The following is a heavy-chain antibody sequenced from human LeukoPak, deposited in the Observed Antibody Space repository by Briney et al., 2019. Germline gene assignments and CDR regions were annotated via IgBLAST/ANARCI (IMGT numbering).Heavy chain of an antibody. J-gene: IGHJ3*02. V-gene: IGHV4-59*01. D-gene: IGHD2-21*02. CDR1: GGSLSSYY. CDR2: IYYSGST. Sequence: SETLSLTRTFSGGSLSSYYWSWIRQPPGKGRDWIGYIYYSGSTNYNPSLKRRVTISADTSKTQFSLKLSSVTAADTAVYYCARESVTGPFGDAFDIWGQGTRVTVPS. CDR3: ARESVTGPFGDAFDI.